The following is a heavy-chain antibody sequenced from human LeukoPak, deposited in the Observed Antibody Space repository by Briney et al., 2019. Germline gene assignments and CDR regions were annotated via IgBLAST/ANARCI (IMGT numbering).Heavy chain of an antibody. CDR1: GGSISSSSYY. J-gene: IGHJ6*02. CDR2: IYYSGST. CDR3: ARDRGIAAAGMDV. D-gene: IGHD6-13*01. V-gene: IGHV4-39*07. Sequence: SETLSLTCTVSGGSISSSSYYWGWIRQPPGKGLEWIGSIYYSGSTYYNPSLKSRVTISVDTSKNQFSLKLSSVTAADTAVYYCARDRGIAAAGMDVWGQGTTVTVSS.